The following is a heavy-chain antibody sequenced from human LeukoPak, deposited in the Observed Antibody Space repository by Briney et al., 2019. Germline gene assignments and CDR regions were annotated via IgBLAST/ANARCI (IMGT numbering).Heavy chain of an antibody. CDR1: GFTFNRRG. Sequence: GGSLRLSCAASGFTFNRRGMHWVRQAPGKGLEWVAFIRYDGGETFYADFVKGRFTISRDNAKNSLYLQMNSLRAEDTAVYYCARDRGNQRGYYYYYMDVWGKGTTVTVSS. CDR3: ARDRGNQRGYYYYYMDV. CDR2: IRYDGGET. D-gene: IGHD1-14*01. J-gene: IGHJ6*03. V-gene: IGHV3-30*02.